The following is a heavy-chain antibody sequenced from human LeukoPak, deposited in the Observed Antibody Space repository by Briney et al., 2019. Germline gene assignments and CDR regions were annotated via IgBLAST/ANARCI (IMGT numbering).Heavy chain of an antibody. CDR2: ISASGGDT. Sequence: GGSLRLSCAASGFTFSGYAMSWVRQAPGKGLERVSSISASGGDTYYADSVKGRFTIYRDNSRNTLYLQLHSLRAEDTAIYYCARAGANWFDPWGQGSLVTVSS. CDR1: GFTFSGYA. CDR3: ARAGANWFDP. J-gene: IGHJ5*02. V-gene: IGHV3-23*01. D-gene: IGHD6-19*01.